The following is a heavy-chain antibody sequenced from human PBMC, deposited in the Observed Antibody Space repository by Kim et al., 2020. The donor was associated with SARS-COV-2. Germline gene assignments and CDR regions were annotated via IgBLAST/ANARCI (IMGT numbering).Heavy chain of an antibody. V-gene: IGHV3-30*04. CDR3: ARGNREDYYYYGMDV. D-gene: IGHD1-26*01. Sequence: GGSLRLSCAASGFTFSSYAMHWVRQAPGKGLEWVAVISYDGSNKYYADSVKGRFTISRDNSKNTLYLQMNSLRAEDTAVYYCARGNREDYYYYGMDVWGQGTTVTVSS. J-gene: IGHJ6*02. CDR1: GFTFSSYA. CDR2: ISYDGSNK.